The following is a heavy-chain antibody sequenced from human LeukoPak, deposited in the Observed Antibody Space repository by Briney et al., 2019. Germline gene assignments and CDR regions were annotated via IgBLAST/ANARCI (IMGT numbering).Heavy chain of an antibody. CDR3: ARDGYSYGGHFDY. CDR2: IYSGGST. J-gene: IGHJ4*02. CDR1: GFTVSSNY. V-gene: IGHV3-66*01. Sequence: GGSLRLSCAASGFTVSSNYMSWVRQAPGKGLEWVSVIYSGGSTYYADSVKGRFTISRDNSKNTLYLQMNSLRAEDTAVYYCARDGYSYGGHFDYWGQGTLVTVSS. D-gene: IGHD5-18*01.